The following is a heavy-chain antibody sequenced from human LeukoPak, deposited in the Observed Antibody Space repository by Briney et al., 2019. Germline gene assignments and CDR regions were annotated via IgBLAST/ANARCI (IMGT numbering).Heavy chain of an antibody. CDR3: AKDVTDLSYGDY. CDR2: ISYDGSNK. CDR1: GFTFSSYA. V-gene: IGHV3-30*04. J-gene: IGHJ4*02. Sequence: PGGSLRLSCAASGFTFSSYAMHWVRQAPGKGLEWVAVISYDGSNKYYADSVKGRFTISRDNSKNTLYLQMNSLRAEDTAVYYCAKDVTDLSYGDYWGQGTLVTVSS. D-gene: IGHD3-16*01.